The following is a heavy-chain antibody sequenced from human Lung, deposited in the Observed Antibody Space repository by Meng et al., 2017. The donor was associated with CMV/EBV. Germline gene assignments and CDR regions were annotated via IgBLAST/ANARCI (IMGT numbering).Heavy chain of an antibody. D-gene: IGHD2-15*01. V-gene: IGHV4-31*11. CDR3: ARLGGFLNWFDP. CDR1: VDSISSRASY. Sequence: CAVSVDSISSRASYWTWIRQHPGKGLEWIGYIYCSGSTCSNPSLKSRVTISVETSKNQFSLRLISVTAADTAVYYCARLGGFLNWFDPWGQGTLVTVSS. CDR2: IYCSGST. J-gene: IGHJ5*02.